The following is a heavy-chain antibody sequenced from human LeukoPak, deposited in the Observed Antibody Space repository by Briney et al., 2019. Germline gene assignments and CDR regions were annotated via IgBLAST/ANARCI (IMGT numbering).Heavy chain of an antibody. CDR3: ARTAARRFDY. V-gene: IGHV1-46*01. J-gene: IGHJ4*02. Sequence: TSVKVSCKASGGTFSSYAISWVRQAPGQGLEWMGIINPTGGSTTYAQKFQGRVTMTRDTSTSTVYMELSSLRSDDTAVYYCARTAARRFDYWGQGTLVTVSS. D-gene: IGHD6-6*01. CDR1: GGTFSSYA. CDR2: INPTGGST.